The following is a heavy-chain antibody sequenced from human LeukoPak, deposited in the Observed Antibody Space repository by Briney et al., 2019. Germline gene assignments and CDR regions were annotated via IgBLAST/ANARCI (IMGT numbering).Heavy chain of an antibody. CDR2: ISSSSYI. J-gene: IGHJ4*02. CDR1: GFTFSSHS. CDR3: ARVAQSYGDYGFIDY. D-gene: IGHD4-17*01. Sequence: GGSLRLSCAASGFTFSSHSMNWVRQAPGKGLEWVSSISSSSYIYYADSVKGRFTISRDNAKNSLYLQMNSLRAEDTAVYYCARVAQSYGDYGFIDYWGQGTLVTVSS. V-gene: IGHV3-21*01.